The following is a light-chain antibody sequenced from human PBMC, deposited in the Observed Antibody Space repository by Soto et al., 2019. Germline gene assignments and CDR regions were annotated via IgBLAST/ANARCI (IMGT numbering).Light chain of an antibody. Sequence: EIVLTQSPATLSLSPGERATLSCRASQGISTYLAWYQQKPGQAPRLLIYAASNRATGIPARFSGSGSGTDFTLTISSLEAEDFAVYYCQQRGNWPLTFGPGTKVDI. CDR1: QGISTY. J-gene: IGKJ3*01. CDR2: AAS. CDR3: QQRGNWPLT. V-gene: IGKV3-11*01.